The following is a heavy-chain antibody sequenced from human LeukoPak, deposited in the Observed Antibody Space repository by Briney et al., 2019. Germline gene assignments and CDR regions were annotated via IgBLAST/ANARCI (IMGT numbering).Heavy chain of an antibody. CDR2: INHSGST. J-gene: IGHJ4*02. Sequence: SETLSLTCTVSGGSISSYYWSWIRQPPVKGLEWIGEINHSGSTNYNPSLKSRVTISVDTSKNQFSLKLSSVTAADTAVYYCARSLGLFDYWGQGTLVTVSS. CDR1: GGSISSYY. V-gene: IGHV4-34*01. CDR3: ARSLGLFDY.